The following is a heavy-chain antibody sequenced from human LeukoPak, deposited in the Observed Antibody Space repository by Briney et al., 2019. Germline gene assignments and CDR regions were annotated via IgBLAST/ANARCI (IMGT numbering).Heavy chain of an antibody. CDR3: ARRGGGYSGYDQFDY. CDR2: IKQDGSEK. V-gene: IGHV3-7*04. J-gene: IGHJ4*02. CDR1: GFSFSSYW. D-gene: IGHD5-12*01. Sequence: PGGSLRLSCVASGFSFSSYWMSWVRQAPGKGLEWVANIKQDGSEKCYVDSVKGRFTISRDNAKNSLYLQMNSLRAEDTAVYYCARRGGGYSGYDQFDYWGQGTLVTVSS.